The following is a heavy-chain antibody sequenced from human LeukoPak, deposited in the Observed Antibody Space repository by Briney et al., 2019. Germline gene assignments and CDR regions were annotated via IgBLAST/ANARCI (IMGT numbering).Heavy chain of an antibody. V-gene: IGHV3-21*01. D-gene: IGHD1-26*01. CDR2: ISSSSSYI. CDR3: ARSRLVTSRLAGFDY. CDR1: GYTFTSYA. J-gene: IGHJ4*02. Sequence: ASVKVSCKASGYTFTSYAMNWVRQAPGKGLEWVSSISSSSSYIYYADSVKGRFTISRDNAKNSLYLQMNSLRAEDTAVYYCARSRLVTSRLAGFDYWGQGTLVTVSS.